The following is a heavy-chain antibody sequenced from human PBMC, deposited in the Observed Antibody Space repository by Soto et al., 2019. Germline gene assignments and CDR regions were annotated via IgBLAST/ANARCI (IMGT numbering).Heavy chain of an antibody. V-gene: IGHV5-51*01. CDR2: IYPGDSET. CDR1: GYSFSNYW. Sequence: GESLKISCKGSGYSFSNYWIVWVRQMPGKGLEWMGIIYPGDSETKYSPSFQGQVTISAGKSINTAYLQWISLKASDTAMYYCARRRAGNPDDWFDPWGQGTLVTVSS. D-gene: IGHD6-13*01. CDR3: ARRRAGNPDDWFDP. J-gene: IGHJ5*02.